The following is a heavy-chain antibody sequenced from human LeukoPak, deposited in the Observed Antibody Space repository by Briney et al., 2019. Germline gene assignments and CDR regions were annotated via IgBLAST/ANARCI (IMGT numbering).Heavy chain of an antibody. J-gene: IGHJ6*03. V-gene: IGHV3-11*01. Sequence: PGGSLRLSCAASGFTFSDYYMSWIRQAPGKGLEWVSYISSSGSTIYYADSVKGRFTISRDKSKNSLYLQMNNLKTEDTALYYCAKDIGALYYYMDVWGKGTTVTISS. D-gene: IGHD3-10*01. CDR2: ISSSGSTI. CDR1: GFTFSDYY. CDR3: AKDIGALYYYMDV.